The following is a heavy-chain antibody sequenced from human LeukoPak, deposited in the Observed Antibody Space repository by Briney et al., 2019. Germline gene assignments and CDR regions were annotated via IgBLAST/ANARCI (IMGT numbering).Heavy chain of an antibody. CDR3: ARCIAARPDGAFDI. Sequence: SETLSLTCTVSGGSISRSIYFWGWIRQPPGKGLEWIGSIYYSGSTYYNPSLKSRVTISVDTSKNQFSLKLSSVTAADTAVYYCARCIAARPDGAFDIWGHGTMVTVSS. V-gene: IGHV4-39*01. J-gene: IGHJ3*02. CDR1: GGSISRSIYF. D-gene: IGHD6-6*01. CDR2: IYYSGST.